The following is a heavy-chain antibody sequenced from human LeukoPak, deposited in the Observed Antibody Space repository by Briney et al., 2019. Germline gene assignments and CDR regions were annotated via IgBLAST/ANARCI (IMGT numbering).Heavy chain of an antibody. V-gene: IGHV1-8*01. CDR1: GYTFTSYD. Sequence: ASVKVSCKASGYTFTSYDINWVRQATGQGLEWMGWMNPNSGNTGYAQKFQGRVTMTRNTSISTAYMEVSSLGSEDTAVYCCARRIAAAGTTLGYWGQGTLVTVSS. D-gene: IGHD6-13*01. CDR2: MNPNSGNT. J-gene: IGHJ4*02. CDR3: ARRIAAAGTTLGY.